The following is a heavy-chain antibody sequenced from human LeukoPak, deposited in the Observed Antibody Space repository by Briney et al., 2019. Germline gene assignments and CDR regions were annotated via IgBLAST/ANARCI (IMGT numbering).Heavy chain of an antibody. CDR1: GGSFSGYY. CDR2: INHSGST. CDR3: ARHWRQQLDYNWFDP. Sequence: SETLSLTCAVYGGSFSGYYWSWIRQPPGKGLEWIGEINHSGSTNYNPSLKSRVTISVDTSKNQFSLKLSSVTAADTAVCYCARHWRQQLDYNWFDPWGQGTLVTVSS. D-gene: IGHD6-13*01. J-gene: IGHJ5*02. V-gene: IGHV4-34*01.